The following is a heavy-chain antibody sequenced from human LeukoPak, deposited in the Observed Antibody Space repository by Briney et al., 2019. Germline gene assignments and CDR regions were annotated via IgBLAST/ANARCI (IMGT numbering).Heavy chain of an antibody. V-gene: IGHV1-18*01. J-gene: IGHJ4*02. CDR1: GYTFTRYG. CDR2: ISAYNGNT. Sequence: ASVKVSCKASGYTFTRYGISWVRQAPGQGLEWMGWISAYNGNTNYAQKLQGRVTMTTDTSTSTAYMELRSLRSDDTAVYYCARDLSRYYYDSSGYYPEGLDYWGQGTLVTVSS. CDR3: ARDLSRYYYDSSGYYPEGLDY. D-gene: IGHD3-22*01.